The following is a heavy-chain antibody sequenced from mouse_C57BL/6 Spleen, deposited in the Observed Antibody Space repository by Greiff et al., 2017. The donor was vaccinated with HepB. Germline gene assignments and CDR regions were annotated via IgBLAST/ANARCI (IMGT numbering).Heavy chain of an antibody. CDR2: ISSGGDYI. V-gene: IGHV5-9-1*02. J-gene: IGHJ1*03. CDR1: GFTFSSYA. D-gene: IGHD2-4*01. CDR3: TRAPYDYDGGNFDV. Sequence: EVKLMESGEGLVKPGGSLKLSCAASGFTFSSYAMSWVRQTPEKRLEWVAYISSGGDYIYYADTVKGRFTISRDNARKTLYLQMSSLKSEDTAMYYCTRAPYDYDGGNFDVWGTGTTVTVSS.